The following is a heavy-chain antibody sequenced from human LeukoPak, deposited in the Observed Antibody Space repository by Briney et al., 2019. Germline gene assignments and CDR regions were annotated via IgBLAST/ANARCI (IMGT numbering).Heavy chain of an antibody. J-gene: IGHJ3*02. V-gene: IGHV4-4*07. CDR2: IYTRGST. D-gene: IGHD2-15*01. Sequence: PSETLSLTCTVSGGSINYYYWSWIRHPAGKVLEWTGRIYTRGSTNYNPSLKSRVTMSVDTSKNQFSLKLSSVTAADTAVYYCARGRYCSADICSGGDAFDIWGQGTMVSVSS. CDR3: ARGRYCSADICSGGDAFDI. CDR1: GGSINYYY.